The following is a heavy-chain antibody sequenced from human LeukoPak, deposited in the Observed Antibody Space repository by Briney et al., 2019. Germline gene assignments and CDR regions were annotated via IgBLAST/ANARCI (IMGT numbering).Heavy chain of an antibody. D-gene: IGHD3-16*01. V-gene: IGHV3-33*06. J-gene: IGHJ4*02. CDR1: GFTFSSYG. CDR2: IWYDGSNK. CDR3: AKASALGEVSYFDY. Sequence: PGRSLRLSCAASGFTFSSYGMHWVRQAPGKGLEWVAVIWYDGSNKYSADSVKGRFTISRDNSKNTVYLQMNSLRAEDTAVYYCAKASALGEVSYFDYWGQGTLVTVSS.